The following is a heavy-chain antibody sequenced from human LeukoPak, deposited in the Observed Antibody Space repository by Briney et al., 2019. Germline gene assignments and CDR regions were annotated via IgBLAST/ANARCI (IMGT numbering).Heavy chain of an antibody. CDR2: IYSGGNT. J-gene: IGHJ4*02. V-gene: IGHV3-53*01. CDR1: GFIVRTNY. D-gene: IGHD3-10*01. CDR3: ASSVYSGSPTKSFDY. Sequence: GGSLRLSCAVSGFIVRTNYMNWVRQAPGKGLEWVSVIYSGGNTYYADSVKGRFTISRDNSKNTLYLQMNSLRVEGTAVYYCASSVYSGSPTKSFDYWGQGTLVTVSS.